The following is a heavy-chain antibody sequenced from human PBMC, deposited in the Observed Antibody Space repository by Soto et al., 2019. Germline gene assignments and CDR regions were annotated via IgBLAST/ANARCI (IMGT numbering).Heavy chain of an antibody. CDR2: ISGSGGST. J-gene: IGHJ4*02. V-gene: IGHV3-23*01. CDR1: GFTFSSYA. D-gene: IGHD3-3*01. Sequence: EVQLLESGGGLVQPGGSLRLSCAASGFTFSSYAMTWVRQAPGKGLEWVSAISGSGGSTYYADSVKGRFTISRDNSKNTLYLQMNSLRAEDTAVYYCAKASQGYDFWSGPLDYWGQGTLVTVSS. CDR3: AKASQGYDFWSGPLDY.